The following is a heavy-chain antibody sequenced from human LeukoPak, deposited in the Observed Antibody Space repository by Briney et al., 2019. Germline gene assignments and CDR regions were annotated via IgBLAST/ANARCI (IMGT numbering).Heavy chain of an antibody. V-gene: IGHV3-21*01. CDR1: GFSVSSNY. Sequence: PGGSLRLSCAASGFSVSSNYMSWVRQAPGKGLEWVSSISSNSSYIYYADSVRGRFTISRDNAKNSLYLQMNGLRADDAAVYFCARDTYGDYYFDYWGQGTLVTVSS. CDR2: ISSNSSYI. CDR3: ARDTYGDYYFDY. D-gene: IGHD4-17*01. J-gene: IGHJ4*02.